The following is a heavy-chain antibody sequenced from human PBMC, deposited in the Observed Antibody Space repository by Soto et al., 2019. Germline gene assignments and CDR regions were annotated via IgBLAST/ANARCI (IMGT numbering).Heavy chain of an antibody. CDR2: IYHSGST. V-gene: IGHV4-30-2*01. Sequence: PSETLSLTCSVSSASLSSSTYYWSWIRQPPGKGLEWIGYIYHSGSTYYNPSLKSRVTISVDRSKNQFSLKLSSVTAADTAVYYCARTPTPWGQGTLVTVSS. CDR3: ARTPTP. J-gene: IGHJ5*02. D-gene: IGHD1-26*01. CDR1: SASLSSSTYY.